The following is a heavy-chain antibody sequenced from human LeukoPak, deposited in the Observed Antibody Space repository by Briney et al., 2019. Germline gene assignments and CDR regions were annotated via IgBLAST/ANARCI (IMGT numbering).Heavy chain of an antibody. J-gene: IGHJ4*02. Sequence: PGGSLRLSCAASGFTFSSYAMHWVRQAPGKGLEYVSAISSNGGSTYYANSVKGRFTISRDNSKNTLYLQMGSLRAEDTAVYYCARLGGSGRKNFDYWGQGTLVTVSS. D-gene: IGHD1-26*01. CDR1: GFTFSSYA. V-gene: IGHV3-64*01. CDR2: ISSNGGST. CDR3: ARLGGSGRKNFDY.